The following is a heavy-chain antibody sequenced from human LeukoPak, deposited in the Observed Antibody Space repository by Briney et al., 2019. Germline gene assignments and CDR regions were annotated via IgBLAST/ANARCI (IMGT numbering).Heavy chain of an antibody. V-gene: IGHV4-34*01. D-gene: IGHD6-13*01. CDR3: ARHVHSSSWFFDY. CDR1: GGSFSGYY. CDR2: IYYSGST. Sequence: SETLSLTCAVYGGSFSGYYWSWIRQPPGKGLERIGSIYYSGSTYYNPSLKSRVTISVDTSKNQFSLKLSSVTAADTAVYYCARHVHSSSWFFDYWGQGTLVTVSS. J-gene: IGHJ4*02.